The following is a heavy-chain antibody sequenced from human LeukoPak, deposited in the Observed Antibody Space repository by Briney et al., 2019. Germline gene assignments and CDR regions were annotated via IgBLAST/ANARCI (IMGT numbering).Heavy chain of an antibody. Sequence: GGSLRLSCAASGFTFNSYGMHWVRQAPGKGLEWVAVISYDGSNKYNADSVKGRFTISRDNSKNTLYLQMNSLRAEDTAVYYCARVAPDYYDPGDYWGQGTLVTVSS. J-gene: IGHJ4*02. CDR2: ISYDGSNK. V-gene: IGHV3-30*03. CDR3: ARVAPDYYDPGDY. CDR1: GFTFNSYG. D-gene: IGHD3-22*01.